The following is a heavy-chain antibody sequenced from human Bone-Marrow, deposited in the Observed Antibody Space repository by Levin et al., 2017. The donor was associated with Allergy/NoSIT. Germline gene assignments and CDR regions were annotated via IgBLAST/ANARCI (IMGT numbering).Heavy chain of an antibody. J-gene: IGHJ4*02. CDR1: GYTFTGYY. V-gene: IGHV1-2*02. CDR3: ARDPIKCTSCPKPSDY. D-gene: IGHD2-2*01. CDR2: INPNSGGT. Sequence: GASVKVSCKASGYTFTGYYMHWVRQAPGQGLEWMGWINPNSGGTNYAQKFQGRVTMTRDTSISTAYMELSRLRSDDTAVYYCARDPIKCTSCPKPSDYWGQGTLVTVSS.